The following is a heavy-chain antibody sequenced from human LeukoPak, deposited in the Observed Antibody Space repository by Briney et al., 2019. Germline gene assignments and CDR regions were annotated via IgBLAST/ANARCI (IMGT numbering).Heavy chain of an antibody. V-gene: IGHV6-1*01. CDR2: TYYRSKWYN. Sequence: SQTLSLACAISGDSVSSKSAAGNWIRHSPTRGLEWLGRTYYRSKWYNDYAVSVCSRISISPDPSKNQFSLQLNSVTPEDTAVYFCARGTVLQYLLPFDYGGQGILVTVSS. CDR3: ARGTVLQYLLPFDY. J-gene: IGHJ4*02. CDR1: GDSVSSKSAA. D-gene: IGHD3-3*01.